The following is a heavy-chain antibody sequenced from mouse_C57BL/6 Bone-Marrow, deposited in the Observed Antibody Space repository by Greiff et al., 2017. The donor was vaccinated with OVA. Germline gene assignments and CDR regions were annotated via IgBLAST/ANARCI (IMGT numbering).Heavy chain of an antibody. CDR1: GYTFTDYE. J-gene: IGHJ2*01. V-gene: IGHV1-15*01. CDR2: IDPETGGT. Sequence: QVQLQQSGAELVRPGASVTLSCKASGYTFTDYEMHWVKQTPVHGLEWIGAIDPETGGTASNQKFKGKAILTADKSSSTAYMELRRLTSEDSAVYYCTRSYSNYGDFDYWGQGTTLTVSS. CDR3: TRSYSNYGDFDY. D-gene: IGHD2-5*01.